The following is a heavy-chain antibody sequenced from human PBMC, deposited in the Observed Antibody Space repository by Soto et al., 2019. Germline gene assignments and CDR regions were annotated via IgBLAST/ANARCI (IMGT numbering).Heavy chain of an antibody. CDR1: GYTFTSYY. Sequence: ASVRVSCKASGYTFTSYYMHWVRQAPGQGLEWMGIINPSGGSTSYAQKFQGRVTMTRDTSTSTVYMELSSLRSEDTAVYFCVIITFFGVGLTPWEMDVWGKGTTDSVSS. CDR3: VIITFFGVGLTPWEMDV. D-gene: IGHD3-3*01. J-gene: IGHJ6*04. V-gene: IGHV1-46*01. CDR2: INPSGGST.